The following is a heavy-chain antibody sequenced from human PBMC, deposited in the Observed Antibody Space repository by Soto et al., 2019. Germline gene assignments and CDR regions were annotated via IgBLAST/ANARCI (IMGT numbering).Heavy chain of an antibody. Sequence: SGPTLVNPTQTLTMTCTVSGFPLTTPDVRVSWLRQPPGKALEWLARIDWNDGKFYNTFLKTRLTISKDTSKNQVVLTMTNMDPADTGTYFCARSYCTSDNCHLGYWFDPWAREPWSPSPQ. CDR2: IDWNDGK. CDR3: ARSYCTSDNCHLGYWFDP. CDR1: GFPLTTPDVR. V-gene: IGHV2-70*04. J-gene: IGHJ5*02. D-gene: IGHD2-8*02.